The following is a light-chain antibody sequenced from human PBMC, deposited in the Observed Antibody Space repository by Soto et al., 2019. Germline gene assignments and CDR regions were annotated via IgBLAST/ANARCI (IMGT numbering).Light chain of an antibody. J-gene: IGKJ1*01. CDR1: QSVSSSY. V-gene: IGKV3-20*01. CDR2: GAS. CDR3: QQYNSYSPET. Sequence: EVVLTQSPAALSLSPGERATLSCRASQSVSSSYLAWYQQKPGQAPRLLISGASSRPTGIPDRFSGSGSGTDFTLTITSLQPDDFATYYCQQYNSYSPETFGQGTKVDIK.